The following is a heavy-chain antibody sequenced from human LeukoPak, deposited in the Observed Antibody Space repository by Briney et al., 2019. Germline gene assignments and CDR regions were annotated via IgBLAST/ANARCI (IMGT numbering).Heavy chain of an antibody. Sequence: SETLSLTCTVSGDSISTSNSYWGWIRQPPGKGLEWIGSIYYSGNTYYNASLKSRVTISVDTSKNQFSLKLSSVTAADTAVYYCARVLSHSSSYYYYYYMDVWGKGTTVTVSS. V-gene: IGHV4-39*07. D-gene: IGHD6-6*01. J-gene: IGHJ6*03. CDR1: GDSISTSNSY. CDR2: IYYSGNT. CDR3: ARVLSHSSSYYYYYYMDV.